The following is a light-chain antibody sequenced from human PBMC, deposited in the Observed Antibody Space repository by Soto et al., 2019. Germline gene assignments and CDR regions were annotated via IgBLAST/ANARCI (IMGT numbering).Light chain of an antibody. CDR2: DVS. CDR1: SSDVGTYEY. J-gene: IGLJ2*01. Sequence: QPASVSGSPGQSITISCTGTSSDVGTYEYVSWYQHHPGKAPKLMIYDVSNRPSGVSDRFSGSKSGNTASLTISGLQAEDEADYYCSSYASNGDVLFGGGTKLTVL. CDR3: SSYASNGDVL. V-gene: IGLV2-14*03.